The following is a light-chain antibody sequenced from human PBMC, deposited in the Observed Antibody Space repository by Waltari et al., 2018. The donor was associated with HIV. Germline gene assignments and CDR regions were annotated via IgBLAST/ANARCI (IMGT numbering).Light chain of an antibody. CDR2: EVT. V-gene: IGLV2-8*01. CDR1: SSDIGGYNY. CDR3: SSFAPPNKFYVL. Sequence: QSTLTQPPSSSASPGQSVTISCTGTSSDIGGYNYVSWYQQHPGNAPKLIMTEVTKRPSGVPDRFTGSTSGNTASLPVSGLQADDEALYYCSSFAPPNKFYVLFGGGPTLTVL. J-gene: IGLJ2*01.